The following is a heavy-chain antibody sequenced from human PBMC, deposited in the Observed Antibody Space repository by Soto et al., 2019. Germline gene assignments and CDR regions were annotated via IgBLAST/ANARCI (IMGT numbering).Heavy chain of an antibody. CDR2: IIPIFGTA. CDR1: GGTFSSYA. V-gene: IGHV1-69*13. D-gene: IGHD6-13*01. Sequence: GASVKVSCKASGGTFSSYAISLVRQAPGQGLEWMGGIIPIFGTANYAQKFQGRVTITADESTSTAYMELSSLRSEDTAVYYCATTRGIAAAGTSPLFDYWGQGTLVTVSS. CDR3: ATTRGIAAAGTSPLFDY. J-gene: IGHJ4*02.